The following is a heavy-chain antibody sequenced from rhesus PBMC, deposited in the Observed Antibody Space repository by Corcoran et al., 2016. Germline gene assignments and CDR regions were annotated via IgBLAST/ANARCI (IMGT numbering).Heavy chain of an antibody. V-gene: IGHV4S10*01. CDR3: ARDRRWYYNIWTGENYFDY. D-gene: IGHD3-3*01. CDR2: IYGSSTIT. CDR1: GGSISDSYR. Sequence: QVQLQESGPGVVKPSETLSLTCAVSGGSISDSYRWSWIRQPPGTGLDWIGYIYGSSTITNYNPSLKSRVTISKDTSKNQFSLKLSSVTAADTAVYYCARDRRWYYNIWTGENYFDYWGQGVLVTVSS. J-gene: IGHJ4*01.